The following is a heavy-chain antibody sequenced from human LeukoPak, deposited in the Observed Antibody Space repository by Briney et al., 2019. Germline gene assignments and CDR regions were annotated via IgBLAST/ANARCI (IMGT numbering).Heavy chain of an antibody. Sequence: SETLSLTCAVSGGSISSSSYYWGWIRQPPGKGLEWIGSIYYSGSTYYNPSLKRRVTISVDTSKNQFSLKLSSVTAADTAVYYCTRHHSIVGAQGWFDPWGQGTLVTVSS. CDR1: GGSISSSSYY. CDR2: IYYSGST. CDR3: TRHHSIVGAQGWFDP. D-gene: IGHD1-26*01. V-gene: IGHV4-39*01. J-gene: IGHJ5*02.